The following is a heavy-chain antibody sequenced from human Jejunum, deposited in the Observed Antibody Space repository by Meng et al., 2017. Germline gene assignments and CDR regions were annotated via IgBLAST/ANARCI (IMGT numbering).Heavy chain of an antibody. CDR3: ATSTYSTSWYYFDY. CDR1: GFTFSNYA. D-gene: IGHD2-2*01. V-gene: IGHV3-23*01. J-gene: IGHJ4*02. Sequence: GESLKISCAASGFTFSNYAMSWVRQAPGKGLEWVSAIGGSGGRTYYADSVKGRFTISRDNSKNTLYLQMNSLRAEDTAVYYCATSTYSTSWYYFDYWGQGTRVTGSS. CDR2: IGGSGGRT.